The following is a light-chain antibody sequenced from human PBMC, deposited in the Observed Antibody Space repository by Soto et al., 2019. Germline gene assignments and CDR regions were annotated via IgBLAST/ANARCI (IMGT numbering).Light chain of an antibody. CDR1: QSISSW. V-gene: IGKV1-5*01. CDR2: DDS. Sequence: DIQMTQSPSTLSASVGDRVTITCRASQSISSWLAWYQQKPGKAPKLLIYDDSSLESGVPSRFSGSGSGTEFPLTISSLQPDDFATYYCQPYKSYSLPYTFGQVTKLELK. J-gene: IGKJ2*01. CDR3: QPYKSYSLPYT.